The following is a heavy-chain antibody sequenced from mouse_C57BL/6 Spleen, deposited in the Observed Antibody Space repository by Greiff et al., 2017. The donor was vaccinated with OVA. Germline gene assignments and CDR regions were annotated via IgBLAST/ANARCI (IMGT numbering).Heavy chain of an antibody. D-gene: IGHD4-1*01. CDR3: ARPGTGWYFDV. Sequence: EVQLQQSGPVLVKPGASVKMSCKASGYTFTDYYMNWVKQSHGKSLEWIGVINPYNGGTSYNQKFKGKATLTVDKSSSTAYMELNSLTSEDSAVYYCARPGTGWYFDVWGTGTTVTVSS. CDR2: INPYNGGT. J-gene: IGHJ1*03. CDR1: GYTFTDYY. V-gene: IGHV1-19*01.